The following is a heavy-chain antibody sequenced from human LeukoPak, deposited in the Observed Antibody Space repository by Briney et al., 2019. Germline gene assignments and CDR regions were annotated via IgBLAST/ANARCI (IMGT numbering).Heavy chain of an antibody. CDR1: GGSISSSSYY. CDR3: ASIPSYYYDSSGYPDY. CDR2: IYYSGST. Sequence: SETLSLTCTVSGGSISSSSYYWGWIRQPPGKGLEWIGSIYYSGSTYYNPSLKSRVTISVDTSKNQFSLKLSSVTAAETAVYYCASIPSYYYDSSGYPDYWGQGTLVTVSS. V-gene: IGHV4-39*01. D-gene: IGHD3-22*01. J-gene: IGHJ4*02.